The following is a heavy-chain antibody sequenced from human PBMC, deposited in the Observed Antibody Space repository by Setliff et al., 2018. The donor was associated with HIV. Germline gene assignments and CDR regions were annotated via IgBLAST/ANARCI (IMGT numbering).Heavy chain of an antibody. Sequence: SWIHQPPGKGLEWIGQINHDRTTNYNPSLKSRVTISVDTSKNQFSPTLNSVTAADTAVYYCARGSRQLTIFGVVFKTNYYFMDVWGKGTAVTVSS. V-gene: IGHV4-34*01. CDR2: INHDRTT. D-gene: IGHD3-3*01. CDR3: ARGSRQLTIFGVVFKTNYYFMDV. J-gene: IGHJ6*03.